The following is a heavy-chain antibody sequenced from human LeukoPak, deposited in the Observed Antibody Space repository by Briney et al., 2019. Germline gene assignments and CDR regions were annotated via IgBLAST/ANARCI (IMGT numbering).Heavy chain of an antibody. D-gene: IGHD3-22*01. CDR2: IDYSGST. J-gene: IGHJ4*02. V-gene: IGHV4-39*07. CDR3: ARDGYYYDSSGYDY. CDR1: GGSISSSSYY. Sequence: PSETLSLTCTVSGGSISSSSYYWGWIRQPPGKGLEWIGIIDYSGSTYYNPSLKSRVTISVDTSKNQFSLKLSSVTAADTAVYYCARDGYYYDSSGYDYWGQGTLVTVSS.